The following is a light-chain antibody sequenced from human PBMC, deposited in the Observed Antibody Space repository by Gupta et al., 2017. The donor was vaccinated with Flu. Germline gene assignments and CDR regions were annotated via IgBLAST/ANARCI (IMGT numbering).Light chain of an antibody. Sequence: DIHLTQSLSSLSSSVGDRVTITCRASQGIRNDLGWYQQKPGKATKRLIDAASSLQSGVQSRFSGSGSGTEFTHTISSLQAEDFATYYWPQQNNYPVTFGQGTKVEIK. CDR1: QGIRND. V-gene: IGKV1-17*01. J-gene: IGKJ1*01. CDR3: PQQNNYPVT. CDR2: AAS.